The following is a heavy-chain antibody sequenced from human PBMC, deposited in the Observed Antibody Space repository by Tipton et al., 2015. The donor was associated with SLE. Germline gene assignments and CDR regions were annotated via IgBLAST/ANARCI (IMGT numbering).Heavy chain of an antibody. CDR3: ARGWTEVGATPSPYGY. CDR1: GGTFSRYA. CDR2: ITPIFNTA. J-gene: IGHJ4*02. D-gene: IGHD1-26*01. V-gene: IGHV1-69*05. Sequence: QSGAEVKKPGSSVKVSCKASGGTFSRYAINWVRQAPGQGLEWMGGITPIFNTAKYAQKFQGRVTITTDESTSTAYMELSSPRSEDTAVYYCARGWTEVGATPSPYGYWGQGTLVTVSS.